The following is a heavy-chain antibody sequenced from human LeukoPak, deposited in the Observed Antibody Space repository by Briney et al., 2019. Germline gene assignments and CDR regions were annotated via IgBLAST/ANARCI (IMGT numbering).Heavy chain of an antibody. J-gene: IGHJ4*02. D-gene: IGHD3-10*01. CDR1: GFTFDDHG. V-gene: IGHV3-9*01. CDR3: AKEKSSGGDAFDY. Sequence: GGSLRLSCAASGFTFDDHGMHWVRQAPGKGLEWVSGISWNSGTIDYADSVKGRFTISRDNARNSPYLQMNSLRAEDTALYYCAKEKSSGGDAFDYWGQGTLVTVSS. CDR2: ISWNSGTI.